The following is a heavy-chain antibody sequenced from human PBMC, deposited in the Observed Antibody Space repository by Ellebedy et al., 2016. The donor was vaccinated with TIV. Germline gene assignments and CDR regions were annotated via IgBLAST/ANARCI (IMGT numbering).Heavy chain of an antibody. CDR2: INNNGDAT. V-gene: IGHV3-23*01. D-gene: IGHD4-17*01. CDR1: RFTFSNYG. Sequence: GGSLRLXCEASRFTFSNYGMTWVRQAPGKGLEWVSTINNNGDATYYANSVKGRFTVSRDNSRDTLYLQVTNLRADDTAVYYCARGVTYGEDYYHYYMDVWGKGTTVTVSS. J-gene: IGHJ6*03. CDR3: ARGVTYGEDYYHYYMDV.